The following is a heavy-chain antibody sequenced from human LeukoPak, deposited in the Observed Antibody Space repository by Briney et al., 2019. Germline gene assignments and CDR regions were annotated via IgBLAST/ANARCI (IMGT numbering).Heavy chain of an antibody. CDR2: IYYSGST. CDR3: AREAPICSGGTCYDY. V-gene: IGHV4-39*07. J-gene: IGHJ4*02. CDR1: GGSISSSSYY. Sequence: PSETLSLTCTVSGGSISSSSYYWGWIRQPPGKGLEWIGSIYYSGSTYYNPSLKSRVTISVDTSKNQFSLKLSSVTAADTAVYYCAREAPICSGGTCYDYWGQGTLVTVSS. D-gene: IGHD2-15*01.